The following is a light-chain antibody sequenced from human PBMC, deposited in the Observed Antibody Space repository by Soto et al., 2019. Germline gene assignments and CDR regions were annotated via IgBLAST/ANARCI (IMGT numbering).Light chain of an antibody. V-gene: IGKV3-20*01. J-gene: IGKJ2*03. CDR1: QSVSSNY. CDR3: QQYGNSPRYS. Sequence: EIVLTQSPGTLSLSPGERVTLSCRASQSVSSNYLAWYQQKPGQAPRLLIYGTSSRATVIPDRFSGSGSGTDFTLTISRLEPEDFAVYYCQQYGNSPRYSFGQGTKLEIK. CDR2: GTS.